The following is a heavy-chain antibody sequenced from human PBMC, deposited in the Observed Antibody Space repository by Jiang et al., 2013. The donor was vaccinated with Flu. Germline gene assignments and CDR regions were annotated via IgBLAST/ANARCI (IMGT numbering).Heavy chain of an antibody. V-gene: IGHV3-30*02. CDR3: AKDPPGSYCFQH. CDR1: GFTFSTYG. CDR2: VRYDGSYK. D-gene: IGHD1-26*01. Sequence: VQLLESGGGVVQPGGSLRLSCVASGFTFSTYGMHWVRQAPGKGLEWVAFVRYDGSYKYYADSVKGRFTISRDNSKNTLYLQMNSLRAEDTAVYYCAKDPPGSYCFQHWARAPWSPSPQ. J-gene: IGHJ1*01.